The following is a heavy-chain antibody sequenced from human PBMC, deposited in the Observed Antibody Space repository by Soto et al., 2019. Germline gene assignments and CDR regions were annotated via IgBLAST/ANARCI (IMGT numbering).Heavy chain of an antibody. V-gene: IGHV3-74*01. D-gene: IGHD3-10*01. CDR1: GFPFSRDW. Sequence: GGSLSLSCATSGFPFSRDWMHWVRQAPGKGLVWVSRINSDGTRTNYADYAMGRFTISRDNAKNTLYLQMNSLRAEDTAVYFCARGALGNYYQDSWGQGTPVTVSS. CDR3: ARGALGNYYQDS. J-gene: IGHJ4*02. CDR2: INSDGTRT.